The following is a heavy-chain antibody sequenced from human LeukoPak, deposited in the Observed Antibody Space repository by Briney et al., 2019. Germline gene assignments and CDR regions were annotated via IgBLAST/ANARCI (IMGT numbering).Heavy chain of an antibody. CDR1: GGSFSGYY. Sequence: PSETLSLTCAFYGGSFSGYYWSWIRQPPGKGLEWIGEINHSGSTNYNPSLKSRVTISVDTSKNQFSLKLSSVTAADTAVYYCARQYYYDSRTYYFDYWGQGTLVTVSS. J-gene: IGHJ4*02. D-gene: IGHD3-22*01. CDR3: ARQYYYDSRTYYFDY. V-gene: IGHV4-34*01. CDR2: INHSGST.